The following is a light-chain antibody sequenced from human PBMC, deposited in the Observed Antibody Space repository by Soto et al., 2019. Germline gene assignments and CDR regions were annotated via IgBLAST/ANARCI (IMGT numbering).Light chain of an antibody. Sequence: ATQMTQSPSSLSASVGDRVTISCRASQGISNYSAWYQQRPGKAPKLLIYDVSTLDSGVPSRFSGSASGTEFTLTISRLASDDFATYYCQQYHRYSTFGQGTKVDI. J-gene: IGKJ1*01. CDR1: QGISNY. CDR2: DVS. CDR3: QQYHRYST. V-gene: IGKV1-13*02.